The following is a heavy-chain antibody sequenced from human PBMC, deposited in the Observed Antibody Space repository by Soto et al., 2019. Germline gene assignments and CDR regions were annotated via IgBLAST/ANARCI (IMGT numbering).Heavy chain of an antibody. CDR3: ARFDYVSGGIWGYYYYYYMDV. Sequence: ASPNLSCKSSGYTHRIDAISRVRKNHGQGLEVMGWISAYNGNTNYAQKLQGRVTMTTDTSTSTAYMELRSLRSDDTAVYYCARFDYVSGGIWGYYYYYYMDVWGKGTTVTVSS. CDR2: ISAYNGNT. J-gene: IGHJ6*03. D-gene: IGHD3-10*02. V-gene: IGHV1-18*01. CDR1: GYTHRIDA.